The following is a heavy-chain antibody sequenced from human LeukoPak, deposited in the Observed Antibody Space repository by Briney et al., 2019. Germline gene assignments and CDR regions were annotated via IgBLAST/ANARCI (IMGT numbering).Heavy chain of an antibody. J-gene: IGHJ4*02. CDR2: ISYDGSNK. V-gene: IGHV3-30*18. CDR3: AKDYCGGSCYSDY. Sequence: GGSLRLSCAASGFTFSSYGMHWVRQAPGKGPEWVAVISYDGSNKYYADSVKGRFTISRDNSKNTLYLQMNSLRAEDTAVYHCAKDYCGGSCYSDYWGQGTLVTVSS. CDR1: GFTFSSYG. D-gene: IGHD2-15*01.